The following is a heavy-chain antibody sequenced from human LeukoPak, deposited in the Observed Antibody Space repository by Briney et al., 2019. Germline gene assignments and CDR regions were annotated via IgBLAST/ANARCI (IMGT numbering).Heavy chain of an antibody. CDR2: ISAYNGNT. CDR1: GYTFTSYG. CDR3: ARVQDGSNYDFWSGYPPVPNSGFQH. V-gene: IGHV1-18*01. J-gene: IGHJ1*01. Sequence: GASVKVSCKASGYTFTSYGISWVRQAPGQGLEWMGWISAYNGNTNYAQKLQGRVTMTTDTSTSTAYMELRSLRSDDTAVYYCARVQDGSNYDFWSGYPPVPNSGFQHWGQGTLVTVSS. D-gene: IGHD3-3*01.